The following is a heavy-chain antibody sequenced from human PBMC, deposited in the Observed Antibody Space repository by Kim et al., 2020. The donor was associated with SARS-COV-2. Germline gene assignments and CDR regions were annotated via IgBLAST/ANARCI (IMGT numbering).Heavy chain of an antibody. CDR2: IWYDGSNK. V-gene: IGHV3-33*01. J-gene: IGHJ6*02. CDR1: GFTFSSYG. Sequence: GGSLRLSCAASGFTFSSYGMHWVRQAPGKGLEWVAVIWYDGSNKYYADSVKGRFTISRDNSKNTLYLQMNSLRAEDTAVYYCARDHQDIVVVPAAMGYYYYGMDVWGQATTVTVSS. D-gene: IGHD2-2*01. CDR3: ARDHQDIVVVPAAMGYYYYGMDV.